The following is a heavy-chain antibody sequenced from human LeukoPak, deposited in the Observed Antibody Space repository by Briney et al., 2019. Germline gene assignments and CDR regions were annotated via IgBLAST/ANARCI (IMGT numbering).Heavy chain of an antibody. J-gene: IGHJ4*02. Sequence: GGSLRLSCAASGFTFSSYAMSWVRQAPGKGLEWVSAISGSGGSTYYADSVKGRLTISRDNSKNTLYLQMNSLRAEDTAVYYCAKDRWGYCSSTSCTFAVYWGQGTLVTVSS. D-gene: IGHD2-2*01. CDR3: AKDRWGYCSSTSCTFAVY. V-gene: IGHV3-23*01. CDR2: ISGSGGST. CDR1: GFTFSSYA.